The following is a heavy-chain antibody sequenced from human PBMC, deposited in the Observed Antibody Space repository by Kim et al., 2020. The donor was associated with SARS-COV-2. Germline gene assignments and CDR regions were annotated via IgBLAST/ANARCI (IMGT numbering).Heavy chain of an antibody. V-gene: IGHV6-1*01. Sequence: YAVSVKSRITTNPDPSKNQFSLQLNSVTPEDTAVYYCASTNYYYYYGMDVWGQGTTVTVSS. J-gene: IGHJ6*02. CDR3: ASTNYYYYYGMDV. D-gene: IGHD2-8*01.